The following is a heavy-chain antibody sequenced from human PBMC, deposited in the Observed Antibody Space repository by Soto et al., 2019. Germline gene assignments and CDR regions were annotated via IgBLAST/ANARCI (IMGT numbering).Heavy chain of an antibody. J-gene: IGHJ4*02. CDR1: GFTFSSYA. V-gene: IGHV3-23*01. Sequence: EVQLLESGGGLVQPGGSLRLSCAASGFTFSSYAMSWLRQAPGKGLEWVSAMSGSGGSTYYADSVKGRFTISRDNSRNTLNMKMSSLKADDTAVYSCAKGVVSGIVGAPIYFDYWGQGTLVTVSS. D-gene: IGHD1-26*01. CDR2: MSGSGGST. CDR3: AKGVVSGIVGAPIYFDY.